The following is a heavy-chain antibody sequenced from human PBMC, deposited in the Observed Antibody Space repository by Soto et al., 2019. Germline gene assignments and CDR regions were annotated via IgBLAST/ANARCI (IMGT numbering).Heavy chain of an antibody. CDR3: ARGRITMVRGVIGPVDY. Sequence: GGSLRLSCAASGFTFSSYGMNWVRQAPGKGLEWVSSISSSSYIYYADSVKGRFTISRDNAKNSLYLQMNSLRAEDTAVYYCARGRITMVRGVIGPVDYWGQGTLVTVSS. CDR2: ISSSSYI. CDR1: GFTFSSYG. V-gene: IGHV3-21*01. D-gene: IGHD3-10*01. J-gene: IGHJ4*02.